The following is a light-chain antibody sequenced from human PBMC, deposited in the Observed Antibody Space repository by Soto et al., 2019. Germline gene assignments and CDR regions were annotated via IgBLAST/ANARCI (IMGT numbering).Light chain of an antibody. J-gene: IGKJ5*01. Sequence: ELVMTQSPATLSVSPGERATLSCRASQSVSSNLAWYQQKPCQAPRLLIYGASTRATGIPARFSGSGSGTEFTLTISSLQSEDFAVYYCQQYNNWPITFGQGTRLEIK. CDR2: GAS. V-gene: IGKV3-15*01. CDR1: QSVSSN. CDR3: QQYNNWPIT.